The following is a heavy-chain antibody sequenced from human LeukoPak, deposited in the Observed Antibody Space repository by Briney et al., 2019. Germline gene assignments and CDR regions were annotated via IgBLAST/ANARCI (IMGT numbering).Heavy chain of an antibody. CDR2: IYTSGST. CDR1: GGSISSYY. CDR3: ARVGGYYDPARFDP. V-gene: IGHV4-4*07. Sequence: SETLSLTCTVSGGSISSYYWSWIRQPAGKGLEWIWRIYTSGSTNYNPSLKSRVTMSVDTSKNQFSLKLSSVTAADTAVYYCARVGGYYDPARFDPWGQGTLVTVSS. D-gene: IGHD3-22*01. J-gene: IGHJ5*02.